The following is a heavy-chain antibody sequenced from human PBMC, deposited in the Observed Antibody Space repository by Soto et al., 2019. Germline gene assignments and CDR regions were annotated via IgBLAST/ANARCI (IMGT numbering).Heavy chain of an antibody. CDR1: GFTFSGSA. J-gene: IGHJ4*02. CDR3: SKWTIAAAGLDC. V-gene: IGHV3-73*01. D-gene: IGHD6-13*01. CDR2: IRSKATSYAT. Sequence: GSLRLSCAASGFTFSGSAMHWIRQASGKGLEWVGRIRSKATSYATAYAESLKGRFTSSRDVSKNTAYLRMNSLKTEDTAWYYCSKWTIAAAGLDCWGKGPLVTVAS.